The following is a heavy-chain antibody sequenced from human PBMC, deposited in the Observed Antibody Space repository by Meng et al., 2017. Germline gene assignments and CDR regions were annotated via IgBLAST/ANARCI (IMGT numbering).Heavy chain of an antibody. CDR2: INTNTGNP. CDR1: GYHFTSYA. Sequence: QGQLVHSVFELKKPGASVKVSCKASGYHFTSYAMNWVRQAPGQGLEWMGWINTNTGNPTYAQGFTGRFVFSLDTSVSTAYLQISSLKAEDTAVYYCARMGIAVAGTLGWEDYWGQGTLVTVSS. CDR3: ARMGIAVAGTLGWEDY. D-gene: IGHD6-19*01. J-gene: IGHJ4*02. V-gene: IGHV7-4-1*02.